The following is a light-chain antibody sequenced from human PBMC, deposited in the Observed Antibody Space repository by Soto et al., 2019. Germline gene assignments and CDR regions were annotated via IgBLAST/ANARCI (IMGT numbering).Light chain of an antibody. J-gene: IGKJ3*01. V-gene: IGKV1-5*03. Sequence: DIQVTQSPSTLSASVGDRVTLTCRASQSVSAWLAWFQRKPGKAPKLLIYKTSNLESGVPSRFSGSGSGTEFTLTISSLQPDDFATYYCQQYSSYEIFAFGPGTKVDIK. CDR1: QSVSAW. CDR2: KTS. CDR3: QQYSSYEIFA.